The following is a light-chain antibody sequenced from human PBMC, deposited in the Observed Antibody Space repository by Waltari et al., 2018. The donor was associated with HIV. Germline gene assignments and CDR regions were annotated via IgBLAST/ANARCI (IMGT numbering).Light chain of an antibody. CDR2: GAS. CDR3: QHFDTSLPKYT. J-gene: IGKJ2*01. CDR1: QGVSSSY. V-gene: IGKV3-20*01. Sequence: EFVLTQSPGTLSLSPGERATLSCRASQGVSSSYLAWYQQRPGQAPRLLIDGASSRAAGIPDRFTGSGSGTDFTLTISRLEPEDFAVYYCQHFDTSLPKYTFGQGTKLEIK.